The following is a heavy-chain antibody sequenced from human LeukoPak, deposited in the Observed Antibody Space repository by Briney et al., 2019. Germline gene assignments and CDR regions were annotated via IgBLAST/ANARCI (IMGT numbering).Heavy chain of an antibody. CDR1: GFTFHNYA. CDR2: ISGSGSST. J-gene: IGHJ4*02. CDR3: AKFEYSYSFYPLDY. D-gene: IGHD5-18*01. Sequence: GGSLRLSCAASGFTFHNYAMSWVRQAPGKGLEWVSDISGSGSSTYYADSVKGRFTISRDNSKNTLYLQMSSLRAEDTAVYYCAKFEYSYSFYPLDYWGQGTLVTVSS. V-gene: IGHV3-23*01.